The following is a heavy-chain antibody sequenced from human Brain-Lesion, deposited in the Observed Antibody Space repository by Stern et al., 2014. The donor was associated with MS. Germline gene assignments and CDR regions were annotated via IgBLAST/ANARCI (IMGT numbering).Heavy chain of an antibody. CDR1: GYTFLNYD. V-gene: IGHV1-8*01. CDR3: ARATRNQLLSDS. J-gene: IGHJ4*02. Sequence: QVQLVQSGAELKKPGASVRVSCKASGYTFLNYDIVWVRQATGQGLEWLGWSNPHSGNTGPAPKFRGRLTMTGDSSITTAYMELGSLTSADTAVYYCARATRNQLLSDSWGQGTLVTVSS. D-gene: IGHD1-14*01. CDR2: SNPHSGNT.